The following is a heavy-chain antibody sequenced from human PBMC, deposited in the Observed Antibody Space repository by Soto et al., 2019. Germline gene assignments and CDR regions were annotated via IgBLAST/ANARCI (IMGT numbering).Heavy chain of an antibody. CDR1: GLTVSTNY. Sequence: EVQLVETGGDLIQPGGSLRLSCVASGLTVSTNYMSWVRQAPGKGPEWVSLIYSDGSTYYADTVKGRFTIYRDNSKNTLDLQMNSLRVDDTAVYYCAREGAEYGDYSFDVWGQGTMVTVSS. J-gene: IGHJ3*01. V-gene: IGHV3-53*02. D-gene: IGHD4-17*01. CDR3: AREGAEYGDYSFDV. CDR2: IYSDGST.